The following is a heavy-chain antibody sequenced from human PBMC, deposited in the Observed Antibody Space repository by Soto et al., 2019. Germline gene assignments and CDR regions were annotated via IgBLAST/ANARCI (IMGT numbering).Heavy chain of an antibody. J-gene: IGHJ5*02. Sequence: QITLKESGPTLVIPTQTLTLTCTFSGFALTTSGVGVGWIRQPPGKALEWLALIYWDDDKRYNPSLKTRLTITKETSKNHVDLTRANMDPVDTATYYCAYRQEYNSNWNSRWFDPWGQGTLVTVSS. CDR3: AYRQEYNSNWNSRWFDP. D-gene: IGHD6-13*01. CDR2: IYWDDDK. V-gene: IGHV2-5*02. CDR1: GFALTTSGVG.